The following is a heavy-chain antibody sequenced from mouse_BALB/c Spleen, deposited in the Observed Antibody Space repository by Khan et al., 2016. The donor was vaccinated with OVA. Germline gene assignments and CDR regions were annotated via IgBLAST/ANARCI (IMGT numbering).Heavy chain of an antibody. Sequence: VQLQQSGAELMKPGASVELSCTVSGFSIKDTYMHWVKQRPEQGLEWIGRIDPANGDTKYDPKFQGKATITADTSSNTAYLQLSSLTSEDTAVYYCAYSLLLDAMDYWGQGTSVTVSS. J-gene: IGHJ4*01. CDR3: AYSLLLDAMDY. D-gene: IGHD1-2*01. CDR2: IDPANGDT. V-gene: IGHV14-3*02. CDR1: GFSIKDTY.